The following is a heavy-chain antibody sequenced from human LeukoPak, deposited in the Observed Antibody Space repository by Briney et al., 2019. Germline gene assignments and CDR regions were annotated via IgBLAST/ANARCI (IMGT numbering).Heavy chain of an antibody. CDR2: IKSKSEGETT. V-gene: IGHV3-15*01. D-gene: IGHD2-15*01. CDR1: GFSFSIAW. J-gene: IGHJ4*02. CDR3: ATWASSCRGC. Sequence: GGSLRLSCAASGFSFSIAWMSWVRQAPGKGLEWVGRIKSKSEGETTDYAEPAKGRFSVSRDDSKNTLFLQMNSLKTEDTAVYYCATWASSCRGCWGQGTLVTVSS.